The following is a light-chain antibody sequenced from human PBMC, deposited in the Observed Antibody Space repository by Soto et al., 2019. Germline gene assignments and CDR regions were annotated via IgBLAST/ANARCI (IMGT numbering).Light chain of an antibody. J-gene: IGLJ1*01. CDR3: STYTNTMSYV. CDR2: DVY. V-gene: IGLV2-14*03. CDR1: SSDVGAYDY. Sequence: QSVLTQPASVSGSPGQSITISFTGTSSDVGAYDYVSWYQQHPGKAPKLMIYDVYARPSGVSHRFSGSKSGNTASLTISGLKSDDEADYYGSTYTNTMSYVFGTGTKVTV.